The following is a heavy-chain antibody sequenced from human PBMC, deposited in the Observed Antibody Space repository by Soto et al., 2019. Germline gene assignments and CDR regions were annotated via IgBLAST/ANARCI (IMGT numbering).Heavy chain of an antibody. CDR3: ARWGRKAAAAVYSYYYYGRDV. CDR2: INHSGST. V-gene: IGHV4-34*01. Sequence: SETLSLTCAVYGGSFSGYYWSWIRQPPGKGLEWIGEINHSGSTNYNPSLKSRVTISVDTSKNQFSLKLSSVTAADTAVYYCARWGRKAAAAVYSYYYYGRDVGGQGTTVTVSS. D-gene: IGHD6-13*01. J-gene: IGHJ6*02. CDR1: GGSFSGYY.